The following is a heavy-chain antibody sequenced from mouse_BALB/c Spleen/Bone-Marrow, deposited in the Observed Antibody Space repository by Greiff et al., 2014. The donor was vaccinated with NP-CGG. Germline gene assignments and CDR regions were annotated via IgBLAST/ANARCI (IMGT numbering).Heavy chain of an antibody. D-gene: IGHD2-3*01. CDR3: ARGDDGYYGAY. Sequence: QVQLKESGPQLVRPGASVKISCKASGYSFTSYWMHWVKQRPGQGLEWIGMIDPSDSETGLNQKFKDKATLTVDKSSSTAYMQLSSPTSEDSADYSCARGDDGYYGAYWGQGTLLTVSA. J-gene: IGHJ3*01. CDR2: IDPSDSET. V-gene: IGHV1S126*01. CDR1: GYSFTSYW.